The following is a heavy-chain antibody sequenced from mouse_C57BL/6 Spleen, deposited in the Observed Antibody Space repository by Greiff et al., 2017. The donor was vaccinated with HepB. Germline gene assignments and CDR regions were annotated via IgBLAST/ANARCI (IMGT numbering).Heavy chain of an antibody. J-gene: IGHJ2*01. Sequence: VQLQQPGAELVMPGASVKLSCKVSGYTFTSYWMHWVKQRPGQGLEWIGEIDPSDSYINYNQKFKGKSTLTVDKTASTAYMQHSSLTSEDSAVYYCARKTTVPRRDFDYWGQGTTLTVSS. CDR3: ARKTTVPRRDFDY. CDR2: IDPSDSYI. CDR1: GYTFTSYW. D-gene: IGHD1-1*01. V-gene: IGHV1-69*01.